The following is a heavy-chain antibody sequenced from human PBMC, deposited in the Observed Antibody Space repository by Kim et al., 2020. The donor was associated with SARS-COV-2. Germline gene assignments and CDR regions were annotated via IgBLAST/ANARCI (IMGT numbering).Heavy chain of an antibody. CDR1: GFTFSSYA. Sequence: GGSLRLSCAASGFTFSSYAMSWVRQAPGKGLEWVSAISGSGGSTYYADSVKGRLTISRDNSKNTLYLQMNSLRAEDTAVYYCAKDHWVTIFGVGRGYMDVWGKGTTVTVSS. D-gene: IGHD3-3*01. CDR3: AKDHWVTIFGVGRGYMDV. V-gene: IGHV3-23*01. J-gene: IGHJ6*03. CDR2: ISGSGGST.